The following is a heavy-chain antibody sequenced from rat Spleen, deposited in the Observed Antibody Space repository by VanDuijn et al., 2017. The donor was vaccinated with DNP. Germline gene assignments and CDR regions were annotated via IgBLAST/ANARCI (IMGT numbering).Heavy chain of an antibody. V-gene: IGHV5-19*01. Sequence: EVQLVESGGGLVQPGRSLKLSCAASGFTFSNYDMAWVRQAPTKGLEWVASISPSGGSTYYRDSVKGRFTISRDNAKSTLYLQMDSLRSEDTATYYCAAQGYPYFCYWGQGVMVTVSS. D-gene: IGHD2-2*01. CDR2: ISPSGGST. CDR3: AAQGYPYFCY. J-gene: IGHJ2*01. CDR1: GFTFSNYD.